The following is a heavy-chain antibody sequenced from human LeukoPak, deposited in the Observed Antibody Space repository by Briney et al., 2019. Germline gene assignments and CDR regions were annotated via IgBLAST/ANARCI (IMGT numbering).Heavy chain of an antibody. CDR1: GGSISSSSYY. CDR3: ARQHRGGSSWPAH. D-gene: IGHD6-13*01. V-gene: IGHV4-39*07. CDR2: IYYSGST. Sequence: SETLSLTCTVSGGSISSSSYYWGWIRQPPGQGLEWIGSIYYSGSTYYNPSLKSRVTISVDTSKNQFSLKLSSVTAADAAVYYCARQHRGGSSWPAHWGQGTLVTVSS. J-gene: IGHJ1*01.